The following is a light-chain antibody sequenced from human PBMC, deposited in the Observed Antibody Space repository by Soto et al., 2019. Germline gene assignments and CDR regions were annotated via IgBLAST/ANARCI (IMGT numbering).Light chain of an antibody. V-gene: IGKV1-39*01. Sequence: DIQMTQSPSSLSASVGDRVTITCRASQSISGYLNWYQQKSGKAPKVLISGASTLHNGVPSRFSGRGSGTDFTLTISSLQPEDVATYYCQQSLSTLLTFGGGTKVDIK. CDR3: QQSLSTLLT. CDR1: QSISGY. CDR2: GAS. J-gene: IGKJ4*01.